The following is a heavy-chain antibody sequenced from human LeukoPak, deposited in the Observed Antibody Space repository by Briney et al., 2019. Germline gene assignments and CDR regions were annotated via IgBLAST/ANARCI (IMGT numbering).Heavy chain of an antibody. V-gene: IGHV3-48*03. J-gene: IGHJ4*02. CDR3: ARAPVGMGFDY. CDR1: GFTFSSYE. CDR2: ISSSGSTI. D-gene: IGHD3-10*01. Sequence: GGSLRLSCAASGFTFSSYEMNWVRQAQGKGLEWVSYISSSGSTIYYADSVKGRFTISRDNAKNSLYLQMNSLRAEDTAVYYCARAPVGMGFDYWGQGTLVTVSS.